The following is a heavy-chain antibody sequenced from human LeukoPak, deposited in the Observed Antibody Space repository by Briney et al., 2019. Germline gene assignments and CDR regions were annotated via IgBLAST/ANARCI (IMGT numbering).Heavy chain of an antibody. D-gene: IGHD6-19*01. CDR2: MNPNSGNT. CDR3: ARVVAVAGRPLGY. CDR1: GYTFTSYD. J-gene: IGHJ4*02. Sequence: GASVKVSCKASGYTFTSYDINWVRQATGQPLEWMGWMNPNSGNTGYAQKFQGRVTMTRNTSISTAYMELSSLRSEDTAVYYCARVVAVAGRPLGYWGQGTLVTVSS. V-gene: IGHV1-8*01.